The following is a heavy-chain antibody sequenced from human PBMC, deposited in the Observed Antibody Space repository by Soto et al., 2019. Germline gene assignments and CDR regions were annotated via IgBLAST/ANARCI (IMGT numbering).Heavy chain of an antibody. CDR3: ASPTNIYRNHFDY. V-gene: IGHV1-69*12. CDR1: GGTFSSYA. Sequence: QVQLVQSGAEVKKPGSSVKVSCKASGGTFSSYAISWVRQAPGQGLEWMGGIIPIFGTATYAQKFQGRVTITADESTSTAYMELSSLRSEDKAVYYCASPTNIYRNHFDYWGQGTLVTVSS. CDR2: IIPIFGTA. J-gene: IGHJ4*02.